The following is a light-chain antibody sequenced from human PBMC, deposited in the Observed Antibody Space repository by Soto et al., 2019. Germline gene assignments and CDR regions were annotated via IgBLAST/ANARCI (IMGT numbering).Light chain of an antibody. CDR3: QSYDSSLSGAV. Sequence: QAVVTQPPSVSGAPGQRVTISCTGSSSNIGAGYDVHWYQQPPGTAPKLLIYGDNNRPSGVPDRFSGSKSDTSASLAITGLQAEDEADYFCQSYDSSLSGAVFGGGTKLTVL. CDR1: SSNIGAGYD. CDR2: GDN. J-gene: IGLJ3*02. V-gene: IGLV1-40*01.